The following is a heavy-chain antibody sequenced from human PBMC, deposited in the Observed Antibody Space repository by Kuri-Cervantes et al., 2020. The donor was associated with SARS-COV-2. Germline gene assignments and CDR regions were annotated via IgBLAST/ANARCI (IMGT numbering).Heavy chain of an antibody. CDR3: ARGGQQMVKGWFDP. Sequence: ASVKVSCKASGYNFGIYDITWVRQAPGQGLEWMGWISVYTGNTNYAQKVRGRAAMTMDTATSTAYMELRSLRSDDTAVYYCARGGQQMVKGWFDPWGQGTLVTVSS. D-gene: IGHD6-13*01. V-gene: IGHV1-18*01. CDR1: GYNFGIYD. J-gene: IGHJ5*02. CDR2: ISVYTGNT.